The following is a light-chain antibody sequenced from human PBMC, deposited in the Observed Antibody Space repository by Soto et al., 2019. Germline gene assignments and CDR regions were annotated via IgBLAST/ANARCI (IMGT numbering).Light chain of an antibody. CDR1: QGISSW. CDR2: AAS. CDR3: QQANSFPLT. J-gene: IGKJ4*02. Sequence: DIRMTQSAASVSVSLGDRVTITCWASQGISSWLAGYQQKPGKAPKLLIYAASSLQSGVPSRFSGSGYGTDFNLTISSLQTEDFATYYCQQANSFPLTFGGGTKVDIK. V-gene: IGKV1-12*01.